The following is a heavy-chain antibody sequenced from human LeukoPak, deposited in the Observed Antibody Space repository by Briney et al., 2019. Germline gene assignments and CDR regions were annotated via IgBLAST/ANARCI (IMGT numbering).Heavy chain of an antibody. CDR1: GGSISSGSYY. Sequence: PSQTLSLTCTVSGGSISSGSYYWSWIRQPAGKGLEWIGRIYTSGSTNYNPSLKSRVTISVDTSKNQFSLKLSSVTAADTAVYYCARDITGGAAGTEWFDPWGQGTLVTVSS. CDR3: ARDITGGAAGTEWFDP. CDR2: IYTSGST. D-gene: IGHD6-13*01. V-gene: IGHV4-61*02. J-gene: IGHJ5*02.